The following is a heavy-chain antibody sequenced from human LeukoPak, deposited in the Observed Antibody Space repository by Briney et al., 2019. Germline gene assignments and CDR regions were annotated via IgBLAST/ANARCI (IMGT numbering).Heavy chain of an antibody. Sequence: ASVKVSCKASGYTFTSYGITWVRQAPGQGLEWMGWISPNTGDTVSAQKLQDRVTMTTDTSTSTAFMELRSLRFDDTAVYFCARAPSGTAFGPGNYWGQGTLVTVSS. CDR2: ISPNTGDT. J-gene: IGHJ4*02. V-gene: IGHV1-18*01. CDR3: ARAPSGTAFGPGNY. CDR1: GYTFTSYG. D-gene: IGHD3-3*02.